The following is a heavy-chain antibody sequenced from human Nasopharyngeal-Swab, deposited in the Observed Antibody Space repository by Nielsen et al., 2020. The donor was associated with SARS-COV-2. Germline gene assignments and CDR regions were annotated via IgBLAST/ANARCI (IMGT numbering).Heavy chain of an antibody. CDR3: ARDPLIGYGSGSYCFDY. CDR1: GFTFSSYG. Sequence: GALRLSCAASGFTFSSYGMHWVRQAPGKGLEWVAVIWYDGSNKYYADSVKGRFTISRDNSKNTLYLQMNSLRAEDTAVYYCARDPLIGYGSGSYCFDYWGQGTLVTVSS. J-gene: IGHJ4*02. V-gene: IGHV3-33*01. D-gene: IGHD3-10*01. CDR2: IWYDGSNK.